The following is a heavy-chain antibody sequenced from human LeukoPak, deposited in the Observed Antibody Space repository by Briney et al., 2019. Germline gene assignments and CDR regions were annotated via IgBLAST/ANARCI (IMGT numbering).Heavy chain of an antibody. CDR2: MNPNSGNT. CDR1: GYTFTSYD. CDR3: ARGPRNNYDILTGYYRLGGYYYYMDV. V-gene: IGHV1-8*01. J-gene: IGHJ6*03. D-gene: IGHD3-9*01. Sequence: GASVKVSCKASGYTFTSYDINWVRQATGQGLEWMGWMNPNSGNTGYAQKFQGRVTMTRNTSISTAYMELSSLRSEDTAVYYCARGPRNNYDILTGYYRLGGYYYYMDVWGKGTTVTVSS.